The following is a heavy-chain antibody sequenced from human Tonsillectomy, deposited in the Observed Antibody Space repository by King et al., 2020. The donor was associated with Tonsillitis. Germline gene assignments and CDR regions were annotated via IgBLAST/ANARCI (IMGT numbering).Heavy chain of an antibody. CDR2: IYRGGST. J-gene: IGHJ5*02. D-gene: IGHD3-9*01. Sequence: VQLVESGGGLVQPGGSLRLSCAASGFTFSSNYMSWVRQAPGKGLEWVSVIYRGGSTYYADSVKGRFTISRENSKNTLYLQMDSLRAEYTAVYYCARESDDLTTWGQGTLVTVSS. CDR1: GFTFSSNY. CDR3: ARESDDLTT. V-gene: IGHV3-66*01.